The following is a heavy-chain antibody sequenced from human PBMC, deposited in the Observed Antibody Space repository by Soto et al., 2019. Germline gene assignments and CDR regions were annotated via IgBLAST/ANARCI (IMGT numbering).Heavy chain of an antibody. CDR2: INPSGGST. Sequence: RASVKVSCKASGYTFTSYYMHWVRQAPGQGLEWMGIINPSGGSTSYAQKFQGRVTMTRDTSTSTVYMELSSLRSEDTAVYYCASHSYDYVWGSYRETDAFDIWGQGTMVTVSS. CDR3: ASHSYDYVWGSYRETDAFDI. CDR1: GYTFTSYY. J-gene: IGHJ3*02. D-gene: IGHD3-16*02. V-gene: IGHV1-46*01.